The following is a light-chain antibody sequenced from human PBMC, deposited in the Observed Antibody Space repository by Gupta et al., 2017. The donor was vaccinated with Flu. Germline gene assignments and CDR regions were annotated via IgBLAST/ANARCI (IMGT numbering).Light chain of an antibody. J-gene: IGKJ5*01. CDR1: QVIGSY. CDR2: AAS. CDR3: QQLNIYPPIT. Sequence: DIQLTQSPSFLSASVGDRVTITCRASQVIGSYFAWYQQKPGKAPKLLIYAASTLQSGVPSRFSGSGSGTEFTLTISSLQPGDFATYYCQQLNIYPPITFGQGTRLEIK. V-gene: IGKV1-9*01.